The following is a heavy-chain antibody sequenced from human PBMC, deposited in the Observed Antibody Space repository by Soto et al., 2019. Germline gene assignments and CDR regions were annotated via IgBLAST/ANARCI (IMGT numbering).Heavy chain of an antibody. V-gene: IGHV3-33*01. CDR2: IWVDGSDK. Sequence: GGSLRLSCAASGFTCRGYGMHWVRQAPGKGLEGVALIWVDGSDKYYTESVKGRFTISRDNSKSTLYRQMNSRRAEDTAVYYCARLYCSASSCYSVGAFDIRGQGTMVTVSS. CDR3: ARLYCSASSCYSVGAFDI. D-gene: IGHD2-15*01. J-gene: IGHJ3*02. CDR1: GFTCRGYG.